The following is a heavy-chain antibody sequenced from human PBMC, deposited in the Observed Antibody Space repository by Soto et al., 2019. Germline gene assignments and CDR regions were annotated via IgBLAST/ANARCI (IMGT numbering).Heavy chain of an antibody. V-gene: IGHV3-23*01. J-gene: IGHJ4*02. CDR3: AKDLTAPHYSASWYEFAL. CDR2: ISSSGDGR. Sequence: PGGSLRLSCVGSGITFCTYAMNWVRKAQEKGKEWVSGISSSGDGRHYADCVKGRFTISRENSKNKLYLQRNSLRAEETVVYDSAKDLTAPHYSASWYEFALWGQGTLVTVSS. D-gene: IGHD6-13*01. CDR1: GITFCTYA.